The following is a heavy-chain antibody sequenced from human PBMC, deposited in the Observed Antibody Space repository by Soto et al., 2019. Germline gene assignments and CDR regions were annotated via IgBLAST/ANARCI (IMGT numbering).Heavy chain of an antibody. CDR1: GVSLSTYG. CDR2: IWHDGRYE. Sequence: QVQLVQSGGGVVQPGRSLRLSCVASGVSLSTYGMHWVRQAPGKGLEWVASIWHDGRYEFHADSVKGRFAISRDNSKNPLYLQKNSLRGQDTGQYYCAKEGGVGYDSTWGDFWGQGTLVTVSS. D-gene: IGHD5-12*01. J-gene: IGHJ4*02. V-gene: IGHV3-33*06. CDR3: AKEGGVGYDSTWGDF.